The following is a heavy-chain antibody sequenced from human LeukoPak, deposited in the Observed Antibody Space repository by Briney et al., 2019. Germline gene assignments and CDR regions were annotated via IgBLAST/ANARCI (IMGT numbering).Heavy chain of an antibody. V-gene: IGHV3-30*04. D-gene: IGHD2-2*02. J-gene: IGHJ4*02. Sequence: PGGSLRLSCATSGFIFSNFAMNWVRQAPGKGPEWVAAISYDGSNKFYADSMKGRFTISRDNSKNSLDLQMNSLRAEDTAVYYCARGYCSSTSCYNDYWGQGTLVTVSS. CDR3: ARGYCSSTSCYNDY. CDR2: ISYDGSNK. CDR1: GFIFSNFA.